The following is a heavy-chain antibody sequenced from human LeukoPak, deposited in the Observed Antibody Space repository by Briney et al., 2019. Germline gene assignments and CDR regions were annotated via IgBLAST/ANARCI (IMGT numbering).Heavy chain of an antibody. CDR2: ISYDGSNK. J-gene: IGHJ4*02. Sequence: GGSLRLSCVASGFTFSSYGMHWVRQAPGKGLEWVAVISYDGSNKYYADSVKGRFTISRDNSKNTLYLQMNSLRAEDTAVYYCAKRGDYGGNSPFDYWGQGTLVTVSS. CDR1: GFTFSSYG. CDR3: AKRGDYGGNSPFDY. V-gene: IGHV3-30*18. D-gene: IGHD4-23*01.